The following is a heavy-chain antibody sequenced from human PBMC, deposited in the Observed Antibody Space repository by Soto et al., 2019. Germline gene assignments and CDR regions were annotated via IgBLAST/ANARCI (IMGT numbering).Heavy chain of an antibody. Sequence: QLHLQESGPGLVKPSETLSLTCAVSGGSISSSSHYWGWIRQPPGKWLEWIGSVYYSGGTYYNPSLKSRVTISVDTSKNQFSLKLSSVTAADTTIYYCASSSIAAAAYDAFDIWGQGKVVTVSS. CDR2: VYYSGGT. V-gene: IGHV4-39*01. CDR3: ASSSIAAAAYDAFDI. J-gene: IGHJ3*02. D-gene: IGHD6-13*01. CDR1: GGSISSSSHY.